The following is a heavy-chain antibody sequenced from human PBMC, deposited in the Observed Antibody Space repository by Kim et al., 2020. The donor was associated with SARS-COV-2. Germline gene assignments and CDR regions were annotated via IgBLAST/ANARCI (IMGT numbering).Heavy chain of an antibody. V-gene: IGHV3-49*03. J-gene: IGHJ4*02. Sequence: GGSLRLSCTTSGLNFGDYAMSWFRQAPGKGLEWVAFIRSKRYGETTEYAASVKGRFTISRDDSKRIAYLQMNGLKTEDTAVYYCTSGPYYYDSAAYYHDYWGQGTLVPVPS. CDR3: TSGPYYYDSAAYYHDY. D-gene: IGHD3-22*01. CDR2: IRSKRYGETT. CDR1: GLNFGDYA.